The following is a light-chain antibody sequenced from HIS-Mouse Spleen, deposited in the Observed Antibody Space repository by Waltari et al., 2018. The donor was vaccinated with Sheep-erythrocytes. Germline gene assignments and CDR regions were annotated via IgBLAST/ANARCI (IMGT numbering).Light chain of an antibody. CDR3: SSYTSSSTPVV. CDR2: EVS. V-gene: IGLV2-14*01. CDR1: SSDVGGYNY. J-gene: IGLJ2*01. Sequence: QSALTQPASVSGSPGQSLTLPCTGTSSDVGGYNYVSWYQQHPGKAPKLMIYEVSNRPSGVSNRFSGSKSGNTASLTISGLQAEDEADYYCSSYTSSSTPVVFGGGTKLTVL.